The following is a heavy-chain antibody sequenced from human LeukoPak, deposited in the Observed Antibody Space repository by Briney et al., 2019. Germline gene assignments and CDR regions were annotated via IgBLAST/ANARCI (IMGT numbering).Heavy chain of an antibody. CDR2: IKQDGSEK. Sequence: PGGSLRLSCAASGFTFSSYWMSWVRQAPGKGLEWVANIKQDGSEKYYVGSVKGRFTISRDNAKNSLYLQMNSLRAEDTAVYYCARLQRDSSGYLNYWGQGTLVTVSS. D-gene: IGHD3-22*01. CDR1: GFTFSSYW. CDR3: ARLQRDSSGYLNY. V-gene: IGHV3-7*01. J-gene: IGHJ4*02.